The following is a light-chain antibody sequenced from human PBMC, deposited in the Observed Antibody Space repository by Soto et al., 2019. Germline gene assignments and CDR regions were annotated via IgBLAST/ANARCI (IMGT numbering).Light chain of an antibody. V-gene: IGKV3-15*01. J-gene: IGKJ2*01. CDR2: GAS. CDR1: QTVSSN. Sequence: EIVMTQSPATLSVSPGERATLSCRASQTVSSNLGWYQQKPGQAPRLLTYGASTRATGIPARFSGSGSGTDFTLTISSLQSDDSAVYYCQQYHNWPPYTFGQGTKLEIK. CDR3: QQYHNWPPYT.